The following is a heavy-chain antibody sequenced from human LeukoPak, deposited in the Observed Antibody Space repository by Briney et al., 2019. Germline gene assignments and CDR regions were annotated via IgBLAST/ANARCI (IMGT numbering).Heavy chain of an antibody. J-gene: IGHJ4*02. CDR2: ISWNSGSI. CDR1: GFTFDDYA. D-gene: IGHD6-13*01. CDR3: AKDGSSSS. V-gene: IGHV3-9*01. Sequence: GGSLRLSCAASGFTFDDYAMHWVRQAPGKGLEWVSGISWNSGSIGYADSVKGRFTISRDNAKNSLYLQMNSLRAEDTALYYCAKDGSSSSWGQRTLVTVSS.